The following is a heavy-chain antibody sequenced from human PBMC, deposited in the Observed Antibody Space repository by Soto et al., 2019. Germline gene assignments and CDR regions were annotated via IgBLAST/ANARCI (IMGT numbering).Heavy chain of an antibody. CDR3: ARGGSYHELVSDL. D-gene: IGHD3-16*02. V-gene: IGHV4-31*03. CDR2: IFRSGST. Sequence: QVQLQESGPGLVKPSETLSLTCTVSGGSISSGIFYWNWIRQHPGKGLEWIGYIFRSGSTYYNPSLNSRITILVDTSKNQFSLKLSSVTAADTAVYYCARGGSYHELVSDLWGQGPLVTVSS. CDR1: GGSISSGIFY. J-gene: IGHJ5*02.